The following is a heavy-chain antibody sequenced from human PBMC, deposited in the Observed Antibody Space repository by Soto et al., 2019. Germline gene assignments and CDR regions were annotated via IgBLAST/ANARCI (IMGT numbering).Heavy chain of an antibody. CDR1: VCCISSGYY. Sequence: SSSXSLTGSFGVCCISSGYYWCWLRQPPGKVLGCIGSIYHGGSTYYNPSLNSRVTLSIDMTNNHVSLILNSVTAADTAVYYCASPGPWVPYYYDSSPYPFETWLEPWGQATLVNV. CDR2: IYHGGST. J-gene: IGHJ5*02. V-gene: IGHV4-38-2*01. D-gene: IGHD3-22*01. CDR3: ASPGPWVPYYYDSSPYPFETWLEP.